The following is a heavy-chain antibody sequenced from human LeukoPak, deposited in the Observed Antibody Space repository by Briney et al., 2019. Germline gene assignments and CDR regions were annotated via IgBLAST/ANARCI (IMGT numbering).Heavy chain of an antibody. V-gene: IGHV3-74*01. CDR2: IKPDGSFT. CDR3: VNYNWHSLYDS. Sequence: GGSLRLSCAASGFNFRTYWMYWVRQVPGKGLEWASRIKPDGSFTAHADSVKGRFTISRDNAKNTVFLQMNSLRAEDTAVYYCVNYNWHSLYDSWGQGALVTVSS. CDR1: GFNFRTYW. D-gene: IGHD1-7*01. J-gene: IGHJ5*01.